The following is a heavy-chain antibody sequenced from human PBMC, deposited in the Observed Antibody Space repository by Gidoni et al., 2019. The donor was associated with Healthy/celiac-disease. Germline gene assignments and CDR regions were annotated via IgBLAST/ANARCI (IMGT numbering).Heavy chain of an antibody. Sequence: QVQLVESGGGVVQPGRSLRLSCAASGFTFSSYGMPWVRQAPGKGLEWVAVIWYDGSNKYYADSVKGRFTISRDNSKNTLYLQMNSLRAEDTAVYYCARVRYYYDSSGYYPYDDAFDIWGQGTMVTVSS. D-gene: IGHD3-22*01. V-gene: IGHV3-33*01. CDR2: IWYDGSNK. CDR3: ARVRYYYDSSGYYPYDDAFDI. J-gene: IGHJ3*02. CDR1: GFTFSSYG.